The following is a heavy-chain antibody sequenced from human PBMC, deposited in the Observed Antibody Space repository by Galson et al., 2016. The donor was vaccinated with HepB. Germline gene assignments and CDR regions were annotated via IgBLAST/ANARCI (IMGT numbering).Heavy chain of an antibody. D-gene: IGHD3-10*01. CDR2: IYYTGDT. Sequence: SETLSLTCTVSGDPLYSYYWSWIRQPPGKGLEWIGYIYYTGDTDYNPSLKSRVTISIDPSKHQFSLTLNTVTAADTAVYYCARDPRFRSALGSDFWGQGIPVTVSS. CDR3: ARDPRFRSALGSDF. J-gene: IGHJ4*02. CDR1: GDPLYSYY. V-gene: IGHV4-59*01.